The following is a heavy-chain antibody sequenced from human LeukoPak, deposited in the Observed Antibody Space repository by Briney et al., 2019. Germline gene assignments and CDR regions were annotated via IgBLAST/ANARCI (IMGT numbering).Heavy chain of an antibody. D-gene: IGHD4-11*01. CDR3: ARRGTVTDWFDP. V-gene: IGHV5-51*01. CDR2: IYPGDSDT. CDR1: EYSFPNYC. Sequence: GESLKISCKHSEYSFPNYCIGWVRQMPGKGLEWMGIIYPGDSDTRYSPSFQGQVTISADKSISTAYLQWSSLKASDTAMYYCARRGTVTDWFDPWGQGTLVTVSS. J-gene: IGHJ5*02.